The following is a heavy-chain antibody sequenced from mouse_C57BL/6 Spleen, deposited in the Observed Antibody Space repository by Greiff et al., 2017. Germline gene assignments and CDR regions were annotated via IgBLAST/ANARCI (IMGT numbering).Heavy chain of an antibody. CDR1: GYSITSGYY. V-gene: IGHV3-6*01. Sequence: EVQLVESGPGLVKPSQSLSLTCSVTGYSITSGYYWNWIRQFPGNKLEWMGYISYDGSNNYNPSLKNRISITRDTSKNQFFLKLNSVTTEDTATYYGARNYDSGGSWFADWGTGTLVTVAA. D-gene: IGHD2-4*01. CDR3: ARNYDSGGSWFAD. J-gene: IGHJ3*01. CDR2: ISYDGSN.